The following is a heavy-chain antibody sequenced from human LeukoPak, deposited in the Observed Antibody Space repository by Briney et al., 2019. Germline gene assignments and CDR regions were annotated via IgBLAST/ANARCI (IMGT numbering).Heavy chain of an antibody. J-gene: IGHJ4*02. CDR3: ARGRSSVAAQGDY. V-gene: IGHV3-21*01. CDR2: ISSSSSYI. CDR1: GFTFSSYS. Sequence: GGSLRLSCAASGFTFSSYSMNWVRQAPGKGLEWVSSISSSSSYIYYADSVKGRFTISRDNAKNSLYLQMNSLRAEDTAAYYCARGRSSVAAQGDYWGQGTLVTVSS. D-gene: IGHD2-15*01.